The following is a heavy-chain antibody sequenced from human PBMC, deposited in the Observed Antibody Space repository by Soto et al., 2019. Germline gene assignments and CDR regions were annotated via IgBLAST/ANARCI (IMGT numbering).Heavy chain of an antibody. Sequence: QVQLVQSGAEVKKPGASVKVSCKASGYTFTSYAMHCVRQAPGHRLEWMGWINAGNGNTKYSQKFQGRVTITRDTSASTAYMELSSLRSEDTAVYYCARGPYCSSTSCYLFDYYYMDVWGKGTTVTVSS. V-gene: IGHV1-3*01. CDR1: GYTFTSYA. D-gene: IGHD2-2*01. J-gene: IGHJ6*03. CDR3: ARGPYCSSTSCYLFDYYYMDV. CDR2: INAGNGNT.